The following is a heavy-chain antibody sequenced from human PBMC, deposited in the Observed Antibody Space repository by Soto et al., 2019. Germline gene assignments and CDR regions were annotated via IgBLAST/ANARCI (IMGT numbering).Heavy chain of an antibody. J-gene: IGHJ6*02. V-gene: IGHV4-34*01. D-gene: IGHD2-8*01. Sequence: SETLSLTCAVYGGSFSGYYWSWIRQPPGKGLEWIGEINHSGSTNYNPSLKSRVTISVDTSKNQFSLKLSSVTAADTAVYYCARTKGDHTPLGYYYYGMGVWGQGTTVTVSS. CDR3: ARTKGDHTPLGYYYYGMGV. CDR1: GGSFSGYY. CDR2: INHSGST.